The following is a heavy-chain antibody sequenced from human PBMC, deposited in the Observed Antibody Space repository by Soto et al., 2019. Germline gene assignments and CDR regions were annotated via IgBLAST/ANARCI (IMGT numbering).Heavy chain of an antibody. CDR3: ARSVGTVNWFDS. J-gene: IGHJ5*01. D-gene: IGHD2-21*02. CDR1: GYTFTSYS. V-gene: IGHV1-46*01. Sequence: GASVKVSCKASGYTFTSYSMHWVRQAPGQGLECMGIINPSGGSTSYAQKFQGRLTITRDTSTSTVYMELSSLRSEDTAVYYCARSVGTVNWFDSWGQGTLVTVPQ. CDR2: INPSGGST.